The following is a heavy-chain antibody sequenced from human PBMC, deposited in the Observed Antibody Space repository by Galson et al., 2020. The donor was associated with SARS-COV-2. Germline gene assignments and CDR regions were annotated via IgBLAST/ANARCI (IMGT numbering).Heavy chain of an antibody. CDR1: GYTFTSFD. J-gene: IGHJ4*02. CDR3: ATPIVGGTFDY. D-gene: IGHD1-26*01. V-gene: IGHV1-8*01. CDR2: MNPNSGNS. Sequence: ASVKVSCKASGYTFTSFDINWVRQAPGQGLEWMGWMNPNSGNSGQAQKFQGRVTMTRNTPISTAYMELSSLRSEDTAVYYCATPIVGGTFDYWGQGTRVTVSS.